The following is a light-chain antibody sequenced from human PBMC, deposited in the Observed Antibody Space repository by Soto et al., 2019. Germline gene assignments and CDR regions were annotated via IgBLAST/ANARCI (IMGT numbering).Light chain of an antibody. CDR3: QQYNSWPRT. CDR1: QSVSIN. V-gene: IGKV3-15*01. CDR2: GAS. J-gene: IGKJ5*01. Sequence: EIVLTQSPATLSLSPGERATLSCRASQSVSINLAWYQQKPGQAPRLLIYGASSRATGIPARFSGSGSGTEFTLTITSLQSEDFAVYYCQQYNSWPRTFGQGTRLEIK.